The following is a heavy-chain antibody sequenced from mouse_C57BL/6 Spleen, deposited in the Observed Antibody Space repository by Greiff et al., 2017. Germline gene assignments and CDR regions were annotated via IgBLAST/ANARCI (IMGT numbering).Heavy chain of an antibody. D-gene: IGHD1-1*01. CDR3: ASGRFITTVVATWDAMDY. CDR1: GYTFTSYW. CDR2: IDPSDSYT. Sequence: VQLQQPGAELVRPGTSVKLSCKASGYTFTSYWMHWVKQRPGQGLEWIGVIDPSDSYTNYNQKFKGKATLTVDTSSSTAYMQLSSLTSEDSAVYYCASGRFITTVVATWDAMDYWGQGTSVTGSS. J-gene: IGHJ4*01. V-gene: IGHV1-59*01.